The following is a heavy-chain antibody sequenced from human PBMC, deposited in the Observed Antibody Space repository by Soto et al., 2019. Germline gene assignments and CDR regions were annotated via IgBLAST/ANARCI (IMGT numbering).Heavy chain of an antibody. D-gene: IGHD2-21*01. CDR1: GGSISRYF. CDR2: IFYTGST. J-gene: IGHJ5*02. Sequence: QVQLQESGPGLVRPSETLSLTCTVSGGSISRYFWSWIRQSPGKGLEWIGYIFYTGSTTYNPSLKSRVTISIDTSTNQFSLKLFSLTAADTAVYYCSHFSDLEWFDPWGQGTLVTVSS. V-gene: IGHV4-59*01. CDR3: SHFSDLEWFDP.